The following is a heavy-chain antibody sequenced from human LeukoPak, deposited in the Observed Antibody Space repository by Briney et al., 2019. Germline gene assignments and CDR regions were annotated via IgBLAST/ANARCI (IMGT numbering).Heavy chain of an antibody. CDR1: GFTFNNYG. V-gene: IGHV3-33*01. Sequence: WRSLGLSCAGAGFTFNNYGMHLVRQAPGQGLEWVGVIWYDGSDKYYADSVKGRFTISRDNSKNMLYLQMNSLRAEDTAVYYCASILLSSGGWWYFDYWGQGTLVTVSS. J-gene: IGHJ4*02. D-gene: IGHD6-19*01. CDR3: ASILLSSGGWWYFDY. CDR2: IWYDGSDK.